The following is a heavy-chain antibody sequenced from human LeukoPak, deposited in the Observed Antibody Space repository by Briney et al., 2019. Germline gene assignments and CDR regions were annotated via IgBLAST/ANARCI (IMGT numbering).Heavy chain of an antibody. CDR2: ISNTSSIT. J-gene: IGHJ4*02. D-gene: IGHD3-3*01. V-gene: IGHV3-48*04. Sequence: PGGSLRLSCVASGFSFCSYSMNWIRQPPGKAPEWVAYISNTSSITQYADFVKGRFTISRDNAKNSLFMQMNSLRADDTAVYYCARTISYWGQGTLVTVSS. CDR3: ARTISY. CDR1: GFSFCSYS.